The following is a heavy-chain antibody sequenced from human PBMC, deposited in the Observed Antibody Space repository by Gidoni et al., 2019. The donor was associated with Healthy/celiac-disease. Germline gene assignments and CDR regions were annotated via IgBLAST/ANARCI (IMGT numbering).Heavy chain of an antibody. J-gene: IGHJ3*02. Sequence: QVQLQESGPGLVKPSETLSLTCTVSGGSISSYYWSWIRQPAGKGLEWIGRIYTSGSTNYNPSLKSRVTMSVDTSKNQFSLKLSSVTAADTAVYYCARDRYYYDSSGPFGGAFDIWGQGTMVTVSS. CDR1: GGSISSYY. CDR2: IYTSGST. CDR3: ARDRYYYDSSGPFGGAFDI. V-gene: IGHV4-4*07. D-gene: IGHD3-22*01.